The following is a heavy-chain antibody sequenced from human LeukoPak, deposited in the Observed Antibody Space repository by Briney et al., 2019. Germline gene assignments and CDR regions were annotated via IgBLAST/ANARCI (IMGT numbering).Heavy chain of an antibody. J-gene: IGHJ4*02. Sequence: GGSLRLSCAASGFTFSSYGMHWVRQAPGKGLEWVAVIWYDGSNKYYADSVKGRFTISRDNSKNTLYLQMNSLRAEDTAVYYCARDYGLHFYSSSWANSDTFDYWGQGTLVTVSS. CDR2: IWYDGSNK. D-gene: IGHD6-13*01. CDR3: ARDYGLHFYSSSWANSDTFDY. V-gene: IGHV3-33*01. CDR1: GFTFSSYG.